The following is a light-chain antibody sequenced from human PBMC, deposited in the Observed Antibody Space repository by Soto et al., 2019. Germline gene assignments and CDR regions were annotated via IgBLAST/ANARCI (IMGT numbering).Light chain of an antibody. CDR1: QGISSA. V-gene: IGKV1-13*02. Sequence: AIQLTQSPSSLSASVGDRVSITCRASQGISSALAWYQHKPGKPPKILIYDASSLQSGVPSRFSGSESGTECTLTTSSLQPEDFATYYCQQLKSYLFTFGQGTGLEIK. J-gene: IGKJ5*01. CDR2: DAS. CDR3: QQLKSYLFT.